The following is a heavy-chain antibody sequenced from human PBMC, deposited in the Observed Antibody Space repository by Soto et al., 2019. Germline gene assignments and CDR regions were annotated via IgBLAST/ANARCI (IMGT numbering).Heavy chain of an antibody. CDR1: RFTLSNCG. CDR3: AKDLYTSGWYNFFDH. CDR2: ISYDGNEK. D-gene: IGHD6-19*01. Sequence: QVQLVESGGGVVQPGGSLILSCSASRFTLSNCGMHWVRQAPGRGLEWVAMISYDGNEKHYIDSVKGRFTISRDDSKNTLYLQMNSLRPEDTAVYYCAKDLYTSGWYNFFDHWGQGTLVTVSS. J-gene: IGHJ5*02. V-gene: IGHV3-30*18.